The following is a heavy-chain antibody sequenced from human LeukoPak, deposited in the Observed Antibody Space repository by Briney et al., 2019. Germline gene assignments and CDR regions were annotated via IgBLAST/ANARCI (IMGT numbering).Heavy chain of an antibody. Sequence: SETLSLTCTVSGGSISSSSYYWGWIPQPPGKGLEWIGEINHSGSTSNHNPSLKGRVTISVDRSKNQFSLKLSSVTAADTAVYYCAREGLPLYYYYMDVWGKGTTVTVSS. V-gene: IGHV4-39*07. CDR2: INHSGST. J-gene: IGHJ6*03. CDR1: GGSISSSSYY. CDR3: AREGLPLYYYYMDV.